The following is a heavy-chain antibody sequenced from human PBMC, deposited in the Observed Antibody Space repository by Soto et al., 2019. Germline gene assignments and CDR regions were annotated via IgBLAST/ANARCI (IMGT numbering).Heavy chain of an antibody. Sequence: SEPLSLTCTVPGGSISSYYWSWIRQPPGKGLEWTGYIYYSGSTNYNPSLKSRVTISVDTSKNQFSRKLSSVTAADTAVYYCARQLGYCSGGSCYSVWFDPWGQGTLVTVSS. V-gene: IGHV4-59*08. CDR1: GGSISSYY. CDR3: ARQLGYCSGGSCYSVWFDP. CDR2: IYYSGST. J-gene: IGHJ5*02. D-gene: IGHD2-15*01.